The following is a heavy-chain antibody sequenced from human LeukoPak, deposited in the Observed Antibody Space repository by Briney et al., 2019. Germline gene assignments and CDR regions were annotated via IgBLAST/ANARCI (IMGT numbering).Heavy chain of an antibody. V-gene: IGHV5-51*01. J-gene: IGHJ4*02. CDR3: ARSLYYDSSGYSIDY. CDR2: IYPGDSDT. Sequence: GESLKISCKGSGYSFTSYWIGWVRQMPGKGLEWMGIIYPGDSDTRYSPSFQDQVTISADKSISTAYLQWGSLKASDTAMYYCARSLYYDSSGYSIDYWGQGTLVTVSS. CDR1: GYSFTSYW. D-gene: IGHD3-22*01.